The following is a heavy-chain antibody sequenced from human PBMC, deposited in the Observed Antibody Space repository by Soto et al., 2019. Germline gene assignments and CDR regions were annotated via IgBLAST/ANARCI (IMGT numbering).Heavy chain of an antibody. V-gene: IGHV3-74*01. D-gene: IGHD3-10*01. Sequence: EVQLVESGGGLVQPGGSLRLSCAASGFTFNNYWIHRVRQAPGKGLMWVSRINGDGTTTNYADSVKGRFAISRDNAKNTVYLQMNSLRAEDTALYYCARGVRGHYGKDVWGQGTTVTVSS. J-gene: IGHJ6*02. CDR2: INGDGTTT. CDR3: ARGVRGHYGKDV. CDR1: GFTFNNYW.